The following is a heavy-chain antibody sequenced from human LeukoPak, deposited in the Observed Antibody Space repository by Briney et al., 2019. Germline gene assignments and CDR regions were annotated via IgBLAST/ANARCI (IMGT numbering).Heavy chain of an antibody. Sequence: SETLSLTCTVSGDSIRSYYWSWIRQPPGKGLEWIGSIYYSGSTYYNPSLKSRVTISVDTSKNQFSLKLSSVTAADTAVYYCARQRRYCSSTSCYNYMDVWGKGTTVTVSS. CDR1: GDSIRSYY. CDR3: ARQRRYCSSTSCYNYMDV. D-gene: IGHD2-2*02. CDR2: IYYSGST. V-gene: IGHV4-59*05. J-gene: IGHJ6*03.